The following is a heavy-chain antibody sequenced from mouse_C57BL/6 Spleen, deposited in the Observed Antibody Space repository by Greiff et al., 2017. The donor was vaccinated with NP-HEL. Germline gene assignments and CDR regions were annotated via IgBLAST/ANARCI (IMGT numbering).Heavy chain of an antibody. CDR3: ARDDYYGSSYEKAWFAY. CDR1: GYAFSSSW. J-gene: IGHJ3*01. D-gene: IGHD1-1*01. CDR2: IYPGDGDT. Sequence: VQLQQSGPELVKPGASVKISCKASGYAFSSSWMNWVKQRPGKGLEWIGRIYPGDGDTNYNGKFKGKATLTADKSSSTAYMQLSSQTVEDSAVYLCARDDYYGSSYEKAWFAYWGQGTLVTVSA. V-gene: IGHV1-82*01.